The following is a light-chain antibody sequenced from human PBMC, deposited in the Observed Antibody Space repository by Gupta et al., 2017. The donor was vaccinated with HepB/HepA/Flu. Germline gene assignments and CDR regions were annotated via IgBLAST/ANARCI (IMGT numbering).Light chain of an antibody. CDR3: RQDTHWPPT. CDR2: QVS. V-gene: IGKV2-30*02. J-gene: IGKJ2*01. CDR1: QSLVQTNGNTY. Sequence: DVVMTQSPLSLPVTLGQPASISCTSSQSLVQTNGNTYLDWFKQRPSQSPRRLLYQVSKRYSGVPHTTSGSGSCTDFRLKISRMEAADVVVSSTRQDTHWPPTFGEGTKLEIE.